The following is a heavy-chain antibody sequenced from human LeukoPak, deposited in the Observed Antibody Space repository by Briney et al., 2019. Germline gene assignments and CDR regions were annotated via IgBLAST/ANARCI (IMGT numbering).Heavy chain of an antibody. CDR1: GFTFSNYD. CDR3: AKGHFASSSFFDY. V-gene: IGHV3-23*02. CDR2: ISGSGDST. J-gene: IGHJ4*02. D-gene: IGHD6-6*01. Sequence: GGSLRLSCAASGFTFSNYDMSWVRQTAGKGLEWVSAISGSGDSTFYRDSVKGRFTISRDNSKNTLYLQMNSLRVEDTALYYCAKGHFASSSFFDYWGPGTLVTVSS.